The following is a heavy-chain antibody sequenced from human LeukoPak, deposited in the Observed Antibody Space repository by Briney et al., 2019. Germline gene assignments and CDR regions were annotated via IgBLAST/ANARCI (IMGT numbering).Heavy chain of an antibody. CDR2: MTPNSGYT. D-gene: IGHD5-24*01. CDR3: ARGRDGYNFGYFDL. CDR1: GYTFTSYD. V-gene: IGHV1-8*03. J-gene: IGHJ2*01. Sequence: ASVKASCKASGYTFTSYDINWVRQATGQGLEWMGWMTPNSGYTGYAQKFQGRATITRNTSITTAYMELSSLRFEDTAVYYCARGRDGYNFGYFDLWGRGTLVTVSS.